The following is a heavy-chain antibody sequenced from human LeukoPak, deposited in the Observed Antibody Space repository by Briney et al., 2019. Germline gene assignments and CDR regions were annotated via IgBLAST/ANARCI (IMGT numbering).Heavy chain of an antibody. CDR1: GFTFSGSA. J-gene: IGHJ4*02. Sequence: GGSLRLSCAASGFTFSGSAMHWVRQAAGKGLEWVGRIRSKANSYATAYAASVKGRFTISRDDSKNTAYLQMNSLKTEDTAVYYCARGPLYGSEEGPNDYWGQGTLVTVSS. V-gene: IGHV3-73*01. CDR2: IRSKANSYAT. CDR3: ARGPLYGSEEGPNDY. D-gene: IGHD3-10*01.